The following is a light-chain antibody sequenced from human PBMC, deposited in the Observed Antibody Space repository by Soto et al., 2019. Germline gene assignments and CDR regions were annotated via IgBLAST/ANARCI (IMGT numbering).Light chain of an antibody. CDR2: YIS. CDR1: QSAGNF. Sequence: IVLTQSPATLSLSPGETASLFCRSGQSAGNFLAWYQQKPGQAPRLLIYYISTRATGIPARFSGSGSGTEFTLTINSLQSEDSAVYYCQQHNQWPITFGQGTRLEIK. J-gene: IGKJ5*01. CDR3: QQHNQWPIT. V-gene: IGKV3-11*01.